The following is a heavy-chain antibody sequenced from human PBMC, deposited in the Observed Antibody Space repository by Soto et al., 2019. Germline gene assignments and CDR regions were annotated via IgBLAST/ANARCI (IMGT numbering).Heavy chain of an antibody. J-gene: IGHJ4*02. Sequence: SLTCTVSGGSISSGGYYWSWIRQHPGKGLEWIGYIYYCGSTYYNPSLKSRVTISIDTSKNQFSLKLSSVTAADTAVYYCAREWRDYYFDYWAREPWSPSPQ. CDR2: IYYCGST. CDR3: AREWRDYYFDY. V-gene: IGHV4-31*03. CDR1: GGSISSGGYY.